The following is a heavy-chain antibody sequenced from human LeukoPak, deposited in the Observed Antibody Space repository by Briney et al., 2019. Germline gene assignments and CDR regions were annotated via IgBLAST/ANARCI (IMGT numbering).Heavy chain of an antibody. Sequence: GGSLRLSXAASGFTFSSYWMSWVRQAPGKGLEWVANIKQDGSEKYYVDSVKGRFTISRDNAKNSLYLQMNSLRAEDTAVYYCARAGRELSPSAFDIWGQGTMVTVSS. J-gene: IGHJ3*02. V-gene: IGHV3-7*01. D-gene: IGHD1-26*01. CDR3: ARAGRELSPSAFDI. CDR2: IKQDGSEK. CDR1: GFTFSSYW.